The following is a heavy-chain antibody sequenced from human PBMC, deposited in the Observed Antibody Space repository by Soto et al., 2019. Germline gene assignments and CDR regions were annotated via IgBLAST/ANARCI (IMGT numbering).Heavy chain of an antibody. J-gene: IGHJ4*02. CDR2: ISSSGRTI. D-gene: IGHD1-7*01. CDR3: AKARKTYNWNYSFDY. V-gene: IGHV3-11*01. Sequence: GGSLRLSCAASGFTLSDFYMSWIRQAPGKGLEWVSYISSSGRTIFYADSVRGRFTISRDNSKNTLYLQMNSLRAEDTAVYYCAKARKTYNWNYSFDYWGQGTLVTVSS. CDR1: GFTLSDFY.